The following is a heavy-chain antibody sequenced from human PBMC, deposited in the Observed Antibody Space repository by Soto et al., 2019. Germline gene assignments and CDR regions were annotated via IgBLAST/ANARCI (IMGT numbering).Heavy chain of an antibody. V-gene: IGHV3-7*01. CDR1: GFTFSDYW. Sequence: EVQLVEAGGGLVQPGGSLRLSCVVSGFTFSDYWMSWVRQAPGKGLEWVANIRHDGGVKYYLDSVKGRFTISRDNAKNSLYLQMDGLSAEDTAVYYCARKGLGDYWGQGTLVTVSS. CDR2: IRHDGGVK. J-gene: IGHJ4*02. CDR3: ARKGLGDY.